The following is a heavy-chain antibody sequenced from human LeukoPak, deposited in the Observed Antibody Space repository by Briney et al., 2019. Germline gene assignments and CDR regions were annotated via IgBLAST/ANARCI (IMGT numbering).Heavy chain of an antibody. D-gene: IGHD5-18*01. CDR1: GGSISSGGYY. J-gene: IGHJ3*02. CDR2: IYYSGST. V-gene: IGHV4-31*03. Sequence: SQTLSLTCTVSGGSISSGGYYWSWHRQHPGTGLEWIGYIYYSGSTYYNPSLKSRVTISVDTSKNQFSLKLSSVTAADTAVYYCAREGVDTAMAETDDAFDIWGQGTMVTVSS. CDR3: AREGVDTAMAETDDAFDI.